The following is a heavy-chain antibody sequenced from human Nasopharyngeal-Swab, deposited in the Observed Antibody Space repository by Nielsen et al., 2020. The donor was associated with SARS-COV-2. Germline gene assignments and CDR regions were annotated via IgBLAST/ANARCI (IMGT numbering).Heavy chain of an antibody. CDR2: IRYDGSNK. V-gene: IGHV3-30*02. CDR3: AKDSMDTAMVYDYYYYYMDV. Sequence: GGSLRLSCAASGFTFSSYGMPWVRQAPGKGLEWVAFIRYDGSNKYYADSMKGRFTISRDNSKNTLYLQMNSLRAEDTAVYYCAKDSMDTAMVYDYYYYYMDVWGKGTTVTVSS. D-gene: IGHD5-18*01. J-gene: IGHJ6*03. CDR1: GFTFSSYG.